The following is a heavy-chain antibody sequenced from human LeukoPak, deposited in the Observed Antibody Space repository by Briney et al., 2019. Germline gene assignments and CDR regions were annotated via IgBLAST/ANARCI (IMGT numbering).Heavy chain of an antibody. CDR3: LTRSLVAVTGNYYMDV. V-gene: IGHV3-74*01. Sequence: GGSLRLSCAASGFTFSSHWMHWVRQAPGKGLVWVSRINTDGSSTSYADSVKGRFTIPRDNAKNTLYLQMNSLRAEDTAVYYCLTRSLVAVTGNYYMDVWGKGTTVTVSS. CDR1: GFTFSSHW. J-gene: IGHJ6*03. CDR2: INTDGSST. D-gene: IGHD6-19*01.